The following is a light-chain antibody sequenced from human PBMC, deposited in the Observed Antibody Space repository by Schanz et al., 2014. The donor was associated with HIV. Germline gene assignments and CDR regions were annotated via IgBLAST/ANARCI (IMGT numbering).Light chain of an antibody. V-gene: IGLV2-8*01. CDR3: CSYAGSSTFYV. Sequence: QSVLTQPPSASGSPGQSVTISCTGTSTDVGGYNYVSWYQLLPGKAPKLIIYAVTKRPSGVPDRFSGSKSGNTASLTVSGLQAEDEADYYCCSYAGSSTFYVFGTGTKLTVL. CDR1: STDVGGYNY. J-gene: IGLJ1*01. CDR2: AVT.